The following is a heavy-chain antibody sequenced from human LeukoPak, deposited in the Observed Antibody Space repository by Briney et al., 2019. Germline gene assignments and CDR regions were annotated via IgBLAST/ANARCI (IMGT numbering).Heavy chain of an antibody. CDR2: ISGSGGNT. J-gene: IGHJ5*02. D-gene: IGHD6-19*01. CDR3: AKDLDSSGRPDP. Sequence: SGGSLRLSCAASGFTFSSYAMSWVRQAPGKGLEWVSAISGSGGNTYYADSVKGRFTISRDNSKNTLYLQMNSLRAEDTAVYYCAKDLDSSGRPDPWGQGTLVTVSS. V-gene: IGHV3-23*01. CDR1: GFTFSSYA.